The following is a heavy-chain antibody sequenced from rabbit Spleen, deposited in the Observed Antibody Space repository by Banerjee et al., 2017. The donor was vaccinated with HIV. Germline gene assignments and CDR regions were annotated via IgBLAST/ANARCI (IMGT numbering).Heavy chain of an antibody. J-gene: IGHJ4*01. D-gene: IGHD4-2*01. V-gene: IGHV1S36*01. CDR3: ARDAAGREDFNL. CDR1: GFTISTYG. Sequence: QERLKESGGGLVTPGGTLTLTCTASGFTISTYGVSWVRQAPGKGLEWIGYIDPIFSAAYYANWVNGRFSISRENTQNTVSLQLDSLTAADTATYFCARDAAGREDFNLWGPGTLVTVS. CDR2: IDPIFSAA.